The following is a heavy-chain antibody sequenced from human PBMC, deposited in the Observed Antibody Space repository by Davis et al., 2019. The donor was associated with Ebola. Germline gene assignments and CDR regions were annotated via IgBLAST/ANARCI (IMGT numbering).Heavy chain of an antibody. CDR3: ASLRRTITGMDDGFDI. J-gene: IGHJ3*02. CDR2: IYTGDSDT. D-gene: IGHD1-20*01. V-gene: IGHV5-51*01. Sequence: GESLNIPCQDSGNSFSSHWIGWVRQMPGKGLEWMGIIYTGDSDTRYSPSFRGQVTISADKSSKTAFLQWSSLKASDTAMYYCASLRRTITGMDDGFDIWGQGTMVTVSS. CDR1: GNSFSSHW.